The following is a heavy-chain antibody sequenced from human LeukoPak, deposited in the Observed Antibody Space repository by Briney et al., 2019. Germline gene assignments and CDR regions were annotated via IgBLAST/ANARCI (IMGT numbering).Heavy chain of an antibody. D-gene: IGHD3-10*01. Sequence: GGSLRLSRAASGFRFDDYAMHWVRQVPGKGLEWVSVISGDGGNTYYADSVKGRFTISRGNNKNSQSLEMNSLRTEDTALYYCVKDTASTIRGQFDFWGQGTLVTVSS. CDR3: VKDTASTIRGQFDF. CDR2: ISGDGGNT. CDR1: GFRFDDYA. V-gene: IGHV3-43*02. J-gene: IGHJ4*02.